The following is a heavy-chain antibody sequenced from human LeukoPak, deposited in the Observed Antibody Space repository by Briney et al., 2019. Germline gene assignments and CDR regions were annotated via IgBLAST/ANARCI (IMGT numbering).Heavy chain of an antibody. CDR2: ISVNNDNT. CDR1: GYAFGFYG. D-gene: IGHD1-26*01. V-gene: IGHV1-18*01. J-gene: IGHJ4*02. Sequence: ASVKVSCKASGYAFGFYGISWVRQAPGQGLEWMGWISVNNDNTHYAQKFQGRVTMTTDTSTSTAYMELRSLRSDDTAVYYCARGIVGAPFDYWGQGTLVTVSS. CDR3: ARGIVGAPFDY.